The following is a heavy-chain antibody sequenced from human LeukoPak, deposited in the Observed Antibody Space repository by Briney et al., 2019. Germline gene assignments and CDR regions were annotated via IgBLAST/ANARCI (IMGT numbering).Heavy chain of an antibody. CDR1: GSTFSSYW. J-gene: IGHJ3*02. CDR2: INSDGSST. Sequence: GGSLRLSCAASGSTFSSYWMHWVRQAPGKGLVWASRINSDGSSTSYADSVKGRFTISRDNAKNTLYLQMNSLRAEDTAVYYCARDAVPYCSGGSCYDNYAFDIWGQGTMVTVSS. D-gene: IGHD2-15*01. V-gene: IGHV3-74*01. CDR3: ARDAVPYCSGGSCYDNYAFDI.